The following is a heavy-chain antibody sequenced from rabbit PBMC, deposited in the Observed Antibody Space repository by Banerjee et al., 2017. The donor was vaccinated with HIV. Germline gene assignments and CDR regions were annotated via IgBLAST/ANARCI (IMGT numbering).Heavy chain of an antibody. V-gene: IGHV1S40*01. CDR1: GFTISSIYW. J-gene: IGHJ4*01. CDR3: ARRSDTITYFNL. D-gene: IGHD5-1*01. CDR2: IYSGSSGST. Sequence: QSLVESGGGLVKHGESLTLTCTASGFTISSIYWIFWCRQAPGKGLEWIACIYSGSSGSTYYASWAKGRFTISKTSSTTVTLQMTSLTAADTATYFCARRSDTITYFNLWGPGTLVTVS.